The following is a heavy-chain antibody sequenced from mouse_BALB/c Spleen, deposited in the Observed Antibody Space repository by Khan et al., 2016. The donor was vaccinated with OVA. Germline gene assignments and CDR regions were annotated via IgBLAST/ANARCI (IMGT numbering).Heavy chain of an antibody. D-gene: IGHD2-14*01. CDR3: VREGAYHRSDGWFAY. CDR2: INPSNDYT. CDR1: GYTFTSYT. Sequence: QVQLKESRAELARPGASVKMSCKASGYTFTSYTIHWVRQRPGQAPEWIGHINPSNDYTNYNQNFKDKATLIVDKSSTTAYMQLSSLTSEDSAVYDCVREGAYHRSDGWFAYGGQGTLVTVSA. J-gene: IGHJ3*01. V-gene: IGHV1-4*01.